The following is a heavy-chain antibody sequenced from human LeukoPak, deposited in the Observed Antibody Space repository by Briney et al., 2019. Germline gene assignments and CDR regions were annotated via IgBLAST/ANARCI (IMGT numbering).Heavy chain of an antibody. CDR3: ARDPWQWLGPPLDF. CDR1: GFTFSSYG. CDR2: IRYDGSNK. D-gene: IGHD6-19*01. V-gene: IGHV3-30*02. J-gene: IGHJ4*02. Sequence: PGGSLRLSCAASGFTFSSYGMHWVRQAPGKGLEWVAFIRYDGSNKYYADSVKGRFTISRDNSKNTLYLQMNSLRAEDTAVYYCARDPWQWLGPPLDFWGQGTLVTVSS.